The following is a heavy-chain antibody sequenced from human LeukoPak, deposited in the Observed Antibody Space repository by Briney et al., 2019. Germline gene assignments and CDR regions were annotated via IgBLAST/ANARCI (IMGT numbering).Heavy chain of an antibody. D-gene: IGHD6-13*01. Sequence: PSETLSLTCTVSGGSISSSSYYWGWIRQPPGKGLEWIGSIYYSGSTYYNPSLKSRVTISVDTSKNQFSLKLSSVTAAGTAVYYCARRYIAAAGPHFDYWGQGTLVTVSS. CDR2: IYYSGST. V-gene: IGHV4-39*01. J-gene: IGHJ4*02. CDR1: GGSISSSSYY. CDR3: ARRYIAAAGPHFDY.